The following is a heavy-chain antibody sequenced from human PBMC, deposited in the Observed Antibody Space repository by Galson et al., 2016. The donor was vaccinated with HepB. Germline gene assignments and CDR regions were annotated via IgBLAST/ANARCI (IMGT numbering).Heavy chain of an antibody. CDR3: AKASTVTTDYFDY. D-gene: IGHD4-17*01. Sequence: SLRLSCAASGFTFSSYAMSWVRQAPGKGLEWVSVISGSGGSTYYADSVKGRLTISRDNSKNTLYLQMNSLRAEDTAVYYCAKASTVTTDYFDYWGQGTLVTVSS. CDR2: ISGSGGST. V-gene: IGHV3-23*01. J-gene: IGHJ4*02. CDR1: GFTFSSYA.